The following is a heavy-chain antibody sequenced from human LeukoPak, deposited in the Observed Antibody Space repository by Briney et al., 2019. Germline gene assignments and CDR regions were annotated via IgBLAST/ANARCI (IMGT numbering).Heavy chain of an antibody. CDR1: GGSISSGGYY. V-gene: IGHV4-31*03. Sequence: SETLSLTCTVSGGSISSGGYYWSWIRQHPGKGLEWIGYIYYSGSTYYNPSLKSRVTISVDTSKNQFSLKLSSVTAADTAVYYCARHRGSSWFRIYWYFDLWGRGTLVTVSS. D-gene: IGHD6-13*01. J-gene: IGHJ2*01. CDR3: ARHRGSSWFRIYWYFDL. CDR2: IYYSGST.